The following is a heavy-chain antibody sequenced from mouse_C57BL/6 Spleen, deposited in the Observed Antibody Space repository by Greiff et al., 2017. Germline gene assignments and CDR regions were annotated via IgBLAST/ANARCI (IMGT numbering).Heavy chain of an antibody. V-gene: IGHV1-19*01. D-gene: IGHD3-2*02. CDR1: GYTFTDYY. CDR3: ARSGLRLHSYYFDY. J-gene: IGHJ2*01. Sequence: VQLQQSGPVLVKPGASVKMSCKASGYTFTDYYMNWVKQSHGKSLEWIGVINPYNGGTSYNQKFKGKATLTVDKSSSTAYMELNSLTSEDSAVYYCARSGLRLHSYYFDYWGQGTTLTVSS. CDR2: INPYNGGT.